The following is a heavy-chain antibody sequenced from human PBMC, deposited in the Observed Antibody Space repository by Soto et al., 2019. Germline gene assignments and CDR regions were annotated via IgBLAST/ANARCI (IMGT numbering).Heavy chain of an antibody. CDR3: ARAYSSSSFSLGFYYGMDV. CDR2: IYSGGST. D-gene: IGHD6-6*01. Sequence: PGGSLRLYCADSGFTVSSNYMSWVRQAPGKGLEWVSVIYSGGSTYYADSVKGRFTISRDNSKNTLYLQMNSLRAEDTAVYYCARAYSSSSFSLGFYYGMDVWGQGTTVTVSS. J-gene: IGHJ6*02. CDR1: GFTVSSNY. V-gene: IGHV3-53*01.